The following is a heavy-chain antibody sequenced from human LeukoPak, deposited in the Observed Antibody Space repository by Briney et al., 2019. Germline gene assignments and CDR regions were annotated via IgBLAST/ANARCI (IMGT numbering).Heavy chain of an antibody. D-gene: IGHD6-13*01. CDR1: GFTFSDYY. Sequence: GGSLRLSCAASGFTFSDYYMSWIRQAPGKGLEWVSYISSSGSTIYYADSVKGRFTISRDNAKNSLYLQMNSLRAEDTAVYYCARRKGERQQLVGASQGVYYYYYMDVWGKGTTVTISS. CDR3: ARRKGERQQLVGASQGVYYYYYMDV. V-gene: IGHV3-11*01. J-gene: IGHJ6*03. CDR2: ISSSGSTI.